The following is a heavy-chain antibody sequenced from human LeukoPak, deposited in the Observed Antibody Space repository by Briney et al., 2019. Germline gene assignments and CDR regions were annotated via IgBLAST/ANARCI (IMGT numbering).Heavy chain of an antibody. V-gene: IGHV6-1*01. CDR2: TYYGSKWYN. CDR1: GDSFSANGAA. Sequence: SQTLSLTCAISGDSFSANGAAWNWLRQSPSRGLEWLGRTYYGSKWYNDYAVSVKCRITINPDTSKNQFSLQLNSVTPEDTAVYYCARVPYYDFQADAFDIWGQGTMVTVSS. CDR3: ARVPYYDFQADAFDI. J-gene: IGHJ3*02. D-gene: IGHD3-3*01.